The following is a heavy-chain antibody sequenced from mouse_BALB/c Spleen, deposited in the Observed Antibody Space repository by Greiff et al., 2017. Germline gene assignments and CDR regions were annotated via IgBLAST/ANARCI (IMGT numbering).Heavy chain of an antibody. CDR3: ALGYEG. D-gene: IGHD2-2*01. Sequence: EVQRVESGGGLVQPGGSRKLSCAASGFTFSSFGMHWVRQAPEKGLEWVAYISSGSSTIYYADTVKGRFTISRDNPKNTLFLQMTSLRSEDTAMYYCALGYEGWGQGTSVTVSS. V-gene: IGHV5-17*02. J-gene: IGHJ4*01. CDR2: ISSGSSTI. CDR1: GFTFSSFG.